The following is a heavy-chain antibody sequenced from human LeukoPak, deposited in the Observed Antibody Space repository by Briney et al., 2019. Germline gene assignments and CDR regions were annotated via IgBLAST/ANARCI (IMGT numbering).Heavy chain of an antibody. D-gene: IGHD5-18*01. CDR3: ATSPIQLWLPFDY. CDR2: IYYSGST. J-gene: IGHJ4*02. V-gene: IGHV4-59*01. CDR1: GGSISSYY. Sequence: SETLSLTCTVSGGSISSYYWSWIRLPPGKGLEWIGYIYYSGSTNYNPSLKSRVTISVDTSKNQFSLKLSSVTAADTAVYYCATSPIQLWLPFDYWGQGTLVTVSS.